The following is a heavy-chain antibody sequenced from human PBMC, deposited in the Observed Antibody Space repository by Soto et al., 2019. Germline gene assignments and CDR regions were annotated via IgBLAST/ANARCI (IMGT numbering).Heavy chain of an antibody. CDR2: ISYDGSNK. CDR1: GFTFSSYG. D-gene: IGHD2-21*02. J-gene: IGHJ6*02. CDR3: AKDLCGGDCYRNYGMDV. V-gene: IGHV3-30*18. Sequence: GGSLRLSCAASGFTFSSYGMHWVRQAPGKGLEWVAVISYDGSNKYYADSVKGRFTISRDNSKNTLYLQMNSLRAEDTAVYYCAKDLCGGDCYRNYGMDVWGQGTTVTVSS.